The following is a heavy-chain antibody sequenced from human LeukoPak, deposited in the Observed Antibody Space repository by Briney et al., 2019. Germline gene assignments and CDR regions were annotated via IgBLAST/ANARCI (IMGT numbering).Heavy chain of an antibody. Sequence: SVKVSCKASGGTFSSYAISWVRQAPGQGLEWMGGIIPIFGTANYAQKFQGRVTITADESTSTAYMELSSLRSEDTAVYYCASPIRVGGRGDYFDYWGQGTLVTVSS. CDR1: GGTFSSYA. J-gene: IGHJ4*02. CDR3: ASPIRVGGRGDYFDY. D-gene: IGHD3-10*01. V-gene: IGHV1-69*13. CDR2: IIPIFGTA.